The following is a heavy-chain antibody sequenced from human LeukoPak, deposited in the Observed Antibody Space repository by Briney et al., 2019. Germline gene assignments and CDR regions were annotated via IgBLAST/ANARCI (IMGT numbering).Heavy chain of an antibody. CDR1: GFTFSSYS. V-gene: IGHV3-21*04. J-gene: IGHJ5*02. D-gene: IGHD3-22*01. CDR3: ERCEINGYYLS. CDR2: IRSSSSYI. Sequence: PGGSLRLSCAASGFTFSSYSMNWVRQAPGKGLEWVSSIRSSSSYIHYADSVKGRFTISRDNAKNSLYLQMDSLRAEDTAVYYCERCEINGYYLSWGQGTLVTVSS.